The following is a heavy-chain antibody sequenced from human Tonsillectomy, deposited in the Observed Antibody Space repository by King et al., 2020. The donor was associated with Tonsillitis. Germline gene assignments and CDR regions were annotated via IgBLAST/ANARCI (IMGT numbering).Heavy chain of an antibody. CDR3: AKDFGSGSYYYYYMDV. CDR2: ISSDGSNK. Sequence: VQLVESGGGVVQPGWSLRLSCAASGFTFSNYALHWVRQAPGKGLEWVAVISSDGSNKYYGDSVKGRFTISRDNSNNTLYPQMNSLRVEDTAVFYCAKDFGSGSYYYYYMDVWGKGTTVTVSS. CDR1: GFTFSNYA. J-gene: IGHJ6*03. V-gene: IGHV3-30*18. D-gene: IGHD3-3*01.